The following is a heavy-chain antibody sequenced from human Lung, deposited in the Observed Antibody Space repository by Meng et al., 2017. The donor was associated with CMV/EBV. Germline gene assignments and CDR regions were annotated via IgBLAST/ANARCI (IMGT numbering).Heavy chain of an antibody. V-gene: IGHV4-59*01. CDR2: IYYSGST. CDR3: AREVKGSYDFWSGYNWLDP. D-gene: IGHD3-3*01. CDR1: GGSISSYY. J-gene: IGHJ5*02. Sequence: SETLSLXCTVSGGSISSYYWSWIRQPPGKGLEWIGYIYYSGSTNYNPSLKSRVTISVDTSKNQFSLKLSSVTAADTAVYYCAREVKGSYDFWSGYNWLDPWGQGXLVTVSS.